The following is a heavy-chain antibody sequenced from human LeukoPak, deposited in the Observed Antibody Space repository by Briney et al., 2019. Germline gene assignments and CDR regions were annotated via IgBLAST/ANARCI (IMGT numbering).Heavy chain of an antibody. CDR1: GGSISSYY. CDR2: IYYSEST. CDR3: ARAVAAHNYYYYYYMDV. V-gene: IGHV4-59*01. J-gene: IGHJ6*03. Sequence: PSETLPLTCTVSGGSISSYYWSWIRQPPGKGLEWIGYIYYSESTNYNPSLKSRVTISVDTSKNQFSLKLSSVTAADTAVYYCARAVAAHNYYYYYYMDVWGKGTTVTVSS. D-gene: IGHD2-15*01.